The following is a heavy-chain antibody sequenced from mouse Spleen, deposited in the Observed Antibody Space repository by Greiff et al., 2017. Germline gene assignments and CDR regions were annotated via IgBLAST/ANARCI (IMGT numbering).Heavy chain of an antibody. CDR1: GYTFTSYT. D-gene: IGHD2-4*01. CDR2: INPSSGYT. Sequence: QVQLKQSGAELARPGASVKMSCKASGYTFTSYTMHWVKQRPGQGLEWIGYINPSSGYTKYNQKFKDKATLTADKSSSTAYMQLSSLTSEDSAVYYCASYDYGFAYWGQGTLVTVSA. V-gene: IGHV1-4*01. J-gene: IGHJ3*01. CDR3: ASYDYGFAY.